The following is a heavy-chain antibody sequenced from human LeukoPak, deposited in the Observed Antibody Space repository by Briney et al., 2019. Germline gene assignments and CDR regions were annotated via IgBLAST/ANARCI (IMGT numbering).Heavy chain of an antibody. D-gene: IGHD1-26*01. CDR1: GFTFSSYG. Sequence: GRTLRLSCAASGFTFSSYGMHWVRKAPGKGLEWVAVISYDGSNKYYADSVKGRFTISRDNSKNTLYLQMNSLRAEDTAVYYCAKDRGSYFDYYGMDVWGQGTTVTVSS. CDR3: AKDRGSYFDYYGMDV. CDR2: ISYDGSNK. J-gene: IGHJ6*02. V-gene: IGHV3-30*18.